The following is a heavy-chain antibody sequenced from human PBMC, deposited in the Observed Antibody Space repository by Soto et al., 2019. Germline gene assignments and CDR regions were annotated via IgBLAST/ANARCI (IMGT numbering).Heavy chain of an antibody. D-gene: IGHD4-17*01. CDR3: TTVSTVTTSSS. J-gene: IGHJ4*02. Sequence: DVQLVESGGGLVKPGGSLRLSCAASGFTFSDAWMNWVRQAPGKGLEWPGRIKRNTDGGTTDYAPPVKGRFTISRDDSRNMLYLQMNSLKTEDTAVYYCTTVSTVTTSSSWGRGTLVTVSS. CDR2: IKRNTDGGTT. V-gene: IGHV3-15*01. CDR1: GFTFSDAW.